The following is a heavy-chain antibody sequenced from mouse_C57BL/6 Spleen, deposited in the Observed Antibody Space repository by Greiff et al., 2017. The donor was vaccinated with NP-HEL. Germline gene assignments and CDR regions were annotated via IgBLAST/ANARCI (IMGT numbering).Heavy chain of an antibody. CDR2: INPNNGGT. J-gene: IGHJ1*03. Sequence: EVQLQQSGPELVKPGASVKISCKASGYTFTDYYMNWVKQSHGKSLEWIGDINPNNGGTSYNQKFKGKATLTVDKSSSTAYMELRSLTSEDSAVYYCARHRYYYGSSYWYFDVWGTGTTVTVSS. D-gene: IGHD1-1*01. CDR1: GYTFTDYY. CDR3: ARHRYYYGSSYWYFDV. V-gene: IGHV1-26*01.